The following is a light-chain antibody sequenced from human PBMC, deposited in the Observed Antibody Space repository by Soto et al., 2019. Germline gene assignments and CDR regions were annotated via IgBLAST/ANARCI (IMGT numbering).Light chain of an antibody. Sequence: DIEMTQSPSTVSASVGDSVTITCRASQTVGTWLAWYQQKPGKAPNLLIFDASRLESGVPSRFGGSGSETEFTLTISSLQPDDFATYYCQQYNSYSWTFGQGTKVDIK. CDR1: QTVGTW. J-gene: IGKJ1*01. V-gene: IGKV1-5*01. CDR2: DAS. CDR3: QQYNSYSWT.